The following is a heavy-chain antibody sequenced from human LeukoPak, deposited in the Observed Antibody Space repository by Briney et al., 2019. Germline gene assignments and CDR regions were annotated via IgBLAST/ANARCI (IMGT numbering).Heavy chain of an antibody. D-gene: IGHD3-22*01. CDR2: IYYSGTT. Sequence: SETLSLTCTVSGGSISSYYWNWIRQPPGKGLEWIGFIYYSGTTNYNPSLKSRVTMSVDTSKNQFSLKLSSVTAADTAVYYCARAPGHDSSGYYYSYYYYYMDVWGKGTTVTISS. CDR1: GGSISSYY. V-gene: IGHV4-59*12. J-gene: IGHJ6*03. CDR3: ARAPGHDSSGYYYSYYYYYMDV.